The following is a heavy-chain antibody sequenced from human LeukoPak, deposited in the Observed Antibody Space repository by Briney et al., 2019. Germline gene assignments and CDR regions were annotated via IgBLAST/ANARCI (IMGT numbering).Heavy chain of an antibody. CDR1: GGSISNYY. D-gene: IGHD3-10*01. V-gene: IGHV4-59*01. Sequence: SETLSLTCSVSGGSISNYYWSWIRQPPGKGLEWIGYIYYSGSTKYNPSLNSRVTMSVDTSKNQFSLKLSSVTAADTAVYYCARHYYGSGSYYNLYFDYWGQGTLVTVSS. J-gene: IGHJ4*02. CDR3: ARHYYGSGSYYNLYFDY. CDR2: IYYSGST.